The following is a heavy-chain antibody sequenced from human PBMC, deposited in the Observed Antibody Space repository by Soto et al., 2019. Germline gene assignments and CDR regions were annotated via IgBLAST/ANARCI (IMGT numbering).Heavy chain of an antibody. CDR1: GFTFSNAW. CDR2: IKSKTDGGTT. CDR3: TTTETDYSDAFDI. V-gene: IGHV3-15*01. D-gene: IGHD4-4*01. Sequence: GGSLRLSCAASGFTFSNAWMSWVRQAPGKGLEWVGRIKSKTDGGTTDYAAPVKGRFTISRDDSKNTLYLQMNSLKTEDTAVYSCTTTETDYSDAFDIWGQGTMVTVSS. J-gene: IGHJ3*02.